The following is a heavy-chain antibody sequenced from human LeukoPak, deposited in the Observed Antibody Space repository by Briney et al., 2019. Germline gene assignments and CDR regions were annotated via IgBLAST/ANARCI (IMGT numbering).Heavy chain of an antibody. CDR1: GGSFSGYY. Sequence: SETLSLTCAVYGGSFSGYYWSWIRQPPGKGLEWIGEINHSGSTNYNPSLKSRVTISVDTSKNQFSLKLSSVTAADTAVYYCARATGHIIVAPAVPPGGSNWFDPWGQGTLVTVSS. J-gene: IGHJ5*02. D-gene: IGHD2-2*01. V-gene: IGHV4-34*01. CDR3: ARATGHIIVAPAVPPGGSNWFDP. CDR2: INHSGST.